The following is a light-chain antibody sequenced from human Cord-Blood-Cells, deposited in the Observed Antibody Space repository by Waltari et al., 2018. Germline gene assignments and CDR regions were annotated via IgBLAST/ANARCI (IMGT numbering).Light chain of an antibody. CDR2: KDS. J-gene: IGLJ3*02. CDR3: LSADSSGTPYWV. V-gene: IGLV3-16*01. CDR1: ALPKKY. Sequence: SYELTQPPSVSVSLGQMARITCSGEALPKKYAYWYQQKPGQFPVLVLYKDSEGPSGIPERFSGSSSGTIVTLTISGVQAEDEADYYCLSADSSGTPYWVFGGGTKLTVL.